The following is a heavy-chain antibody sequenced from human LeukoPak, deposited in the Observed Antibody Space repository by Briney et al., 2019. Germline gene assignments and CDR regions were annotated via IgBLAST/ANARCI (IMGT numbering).Heavy chain of an antibody. J-gene: IGHJ4*02. CDR3: ARDQGILFFNS. D-gene: IGHD2-21*01. CDR2: TKQDGSET. Sequence: GGSLRLSCSASGYTFSNYWMSWVRQAPGKGLEYVANTKQDGSETYYVDSVKGRFTISRDNAKNSLYLQVNSLRVEDTAVYYCARDQGILFFNSWGQGTLVTVSS. V-gene: IGHV3-7*01. CDR1: GYTFSNYW.